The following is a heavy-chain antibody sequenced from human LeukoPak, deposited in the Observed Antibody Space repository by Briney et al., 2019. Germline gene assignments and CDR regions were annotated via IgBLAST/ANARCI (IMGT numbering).Heavy chain of an antibody. V-gene: IGHV1-2*02. CDR3: ARAHEYGDLLIDY. CDR1: GYTLTGYY. J-gene: IGHJ4*02. D-gene: IGHD4-17*01. Sequence: ASVKVSCKASGYTLTGYYMHWVRQAPGQGLEWMGWINPHSGGTNYAQKFQGRVTMTRDTSISTAYMDLSRLRSDDTAVYYCARAHEYGDLLIDYWGQGTLVTVSS. CDR2: INPHSGGT.